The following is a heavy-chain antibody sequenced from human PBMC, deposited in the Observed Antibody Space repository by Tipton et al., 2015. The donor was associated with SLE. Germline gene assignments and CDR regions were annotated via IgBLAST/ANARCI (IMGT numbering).Heavy chain of an antibody. J-gene: IGHJ6*02. D-gene: IGHD2-15*01. Sequence: TLSLTCTVSGASTNTKYWSWLRQPPGKGLEWIGYISYTETTKYNPSLESRVIISVDTSKNQFSLRLNSVTAADTAMYYCARHVGVAYYYAMDVWGQGTTVVISS. CDR2: ISYTETT. V-gene: IGHV4-59*08. CDR1: GASTNTKY. CDR3: ARHVGVAYYYAMDV.